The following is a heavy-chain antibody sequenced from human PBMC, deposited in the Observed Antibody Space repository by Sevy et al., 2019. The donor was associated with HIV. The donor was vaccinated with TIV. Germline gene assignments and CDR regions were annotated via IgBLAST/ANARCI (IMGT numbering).Heavy chain of an antibody. CDR2: IYYSGST. Sequence: SETLSLTCTVSGDSVSGYYWTWIRQPPGKGLEWIGCIYYSGSTNYNPSLKSRFTISIDKSKNQFSLKLTSVTAADTAVYYCARQTTYRWFSSSYYADYWGQGTRVTVSS. D-gene: IGHD6-13*01. J-gene: IGHJ4*02. CDR3: ARQTTYRWFSSSYYADY. V-gene: IGHV4-59*08. CDR1: GDSVSGYY.